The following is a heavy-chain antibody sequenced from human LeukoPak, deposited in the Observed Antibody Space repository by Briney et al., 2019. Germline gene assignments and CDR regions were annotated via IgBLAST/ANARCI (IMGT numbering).Heavy chain of an antibody. CDR3: ASDALPWELPLKFDY. CDR2: ISGSGGST. Sequence: GGSLRLSCAASGFTFSSYAMSWVRQAPGKGLEWVSAISGSGGSTYCADSVKGRFTISRDNSKNTLYLQVNSLRAEDTAVYYCASDALPWELPLKFDYWGQGTLVTVSS. D-gene: IGHD1-26*01. V-gene: IGHV3-23*01. J-gene: IGHJ4*02. CDR1: GFTFSSYA.